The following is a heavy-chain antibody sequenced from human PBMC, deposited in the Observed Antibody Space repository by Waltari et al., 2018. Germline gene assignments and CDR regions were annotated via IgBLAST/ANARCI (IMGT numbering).Heavy chain of an antibody. Sequence: QVQLVESGGGVVQPGRSLRLSCAASGFTFSNYGIHWVRQAPGKGLEWVAVISHDGSNKYYADSVKGRFTISRDNSKNTLYLQMNSLRAEDTAVYYCAKDHHTYGLSAPAYLGQGTLVIVSS. CDR1: GFTFSNYG. CDR2: ISHDGSNK. J-gene: IGHJ4*02. CDR3: AKDHHTYGLSAPAY. D-gene: IGHD5-18*01. V-gene: IGHV3-30*18.